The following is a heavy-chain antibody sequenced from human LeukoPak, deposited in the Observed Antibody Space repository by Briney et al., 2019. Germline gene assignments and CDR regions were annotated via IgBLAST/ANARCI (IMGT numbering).Heavy chain of an antibody. Sequence: GGSLRLSCAASGFTFSNYGMHWVRQAPGKGLEWVAFIRFDGSNKYYADSVKGRFTISRDNSKNTLYLQMNSLRAEDTAVYYCARDLYDYVWGSYRYYFDYWGQGTLVTVSS. CDR1: GFTFSNYG. D-gene: IGHD3-16*02. V-gene: IGHV3-30*02. J-gene: IGHJ4*02. CDR2: IRFDGSNK. CDR3: ARDLYDYVWGSYRYYFDY.